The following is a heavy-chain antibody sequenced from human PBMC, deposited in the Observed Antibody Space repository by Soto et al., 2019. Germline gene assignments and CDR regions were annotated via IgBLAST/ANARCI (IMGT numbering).Heavy chain of an antibody. J-gene: IGHJ4*02. V-gene: IGHV1-18*01. D-gene: IGHD2-15*01. CDR2: ISGYNANT. CDR1: GYTFTSYG. CDR3: ARAAREAVFRGAFNY. Sequence: QVQLVQSGAEVKKPGASVKVSCKASGYTFTSYGISWMRQAPGQGLEWMGWISGYNANTNYAQKLQARVTMTTDTSTNTAYMELRSLRSDDTAVYFCARAAREAVFRGAFNYWGQGTLVTVSS.